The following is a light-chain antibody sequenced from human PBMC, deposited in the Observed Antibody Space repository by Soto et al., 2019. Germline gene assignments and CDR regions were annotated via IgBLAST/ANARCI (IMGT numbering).Light chain of an antibody. CDR3: QSYDSSLTNDVV. V-gene: IGLV1-40*01. CDR2: DDN. Sequence: QSVLTQAPSVSGAPGQRVTISCTGSSSNIGAGFDVHWYQQLPGTAPKLLIYDDNSRPSGVPDRFSASKSGTSASLAITGLQAEDEAYYYCQSYDSSLTNDVVFGGGTKVTVL. CDR1: SSNIGAGFD. J-gene: IGLJ2*01.